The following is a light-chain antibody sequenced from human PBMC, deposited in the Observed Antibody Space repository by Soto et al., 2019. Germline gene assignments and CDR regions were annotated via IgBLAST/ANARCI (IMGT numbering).Light chain of an antibody. V-gene: IGKV4-1*01. CDR2: WAS. J-gene: IGKJ4*01. CDR3: QQYYTSPLT. CDR1: QTLLHSSTNKNY. Sequence: DIVMTQSPDSLAVSLGERATINCKSSQTLLHSSTNKNYLAWYQHKPGQPPKLLIYWASTRESGVPDRFSGSGSGTDFTLTISSLQAEDVAVYYCQQYYTSPLTFGGGTKVEIK.